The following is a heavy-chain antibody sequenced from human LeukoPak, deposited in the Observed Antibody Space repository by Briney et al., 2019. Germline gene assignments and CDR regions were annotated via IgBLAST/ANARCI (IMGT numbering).Heavy chain of an antibody. J-gene: IGHJ3*02. V-gene: IGHV3-53*01. Sequence: GGSLRLSCAASGFTVSSNYMSWVRQAPGKGLEWVSVIYSGGSTYYADSVKGRFTISRDNSKNTLYLQMNSLRAEDTAVYYCARAGYYDILTGYYNNAFDIWGQGTMVTVSS. CDR1: GFTVSSNY. CDR2: IYSGGST. CDR3: ARAGYYDILTGYYNNAFDI. D-gene: IGHD3-9*01.